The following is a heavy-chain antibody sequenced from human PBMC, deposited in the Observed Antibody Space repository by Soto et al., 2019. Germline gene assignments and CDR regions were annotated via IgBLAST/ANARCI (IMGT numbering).Heavy chain of an antibody. CDR1: GFTFSDYY. V-gene: IGHV3-11*05. D-gene: IGHD2-2*01. Sequence: GGSLRLSCAASGFTFSDYYMSWIRQAPGKGLEWVSYISSSSSYTNYADSVKGRFTISRDNAKNSLYLQMNSLRAEDTAVYYCAREAGDIVVVPADRGPFNWFDPWGQGTLVTVSS. J-gene: IGHJ5*02. CDR2: ISSSSSYT. CDR3: AREAGDIVVVPADRGPFNWFDP.